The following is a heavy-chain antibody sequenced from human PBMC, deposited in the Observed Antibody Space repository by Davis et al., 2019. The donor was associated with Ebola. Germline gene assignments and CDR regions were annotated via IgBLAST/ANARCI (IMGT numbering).Heavy chain of an antibody. CDR3: ARIAAAGKYYYYGLDV. CDR2: MNPNSGNT. V-gene: IGHV1-8*01. Sequence: ASVQVSCKASVYTFTSYDINWVRQATGQGLEWMGWMNPNSGNTGYAQKFQGRVTMTRNTSISTAYMELSSLRSEDTAVYYCARIAAAGKYYYYGLDVWGKGTTVTVSS. J-gene: IGHJ6*04. CDR1: VYTFTSYD. D-gene: IGHD6-13*01.